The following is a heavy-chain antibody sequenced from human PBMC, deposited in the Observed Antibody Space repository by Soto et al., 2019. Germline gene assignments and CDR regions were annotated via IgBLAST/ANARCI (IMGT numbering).Heavy chain of an antibody. CDR2: ISAYNGNT. CDR1: GYTFTSYG. D-gene: IGHD3-9*01. J-gene: IGHJ6*02. V-gene: IGHV1-18*04. CDR3: SRGDYDILTGYLRYYGMDV. Sequence: GSSVKVSCKASGYTFTSYGISWVRQAPGQGLEWMGWISAYNGNTNYAQKLQGRVTMTTDTSTSTAYMELRSLRSDDTAAYYCSRGDYDILTGYLRYYGMDVWGQGTTVTVSS.